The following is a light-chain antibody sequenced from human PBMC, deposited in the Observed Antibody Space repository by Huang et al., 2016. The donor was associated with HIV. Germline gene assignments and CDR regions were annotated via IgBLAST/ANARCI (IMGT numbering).Light chain of an antibody. V-gene: IGKV3-15*01. CDR1: QSVSSN. CDR3: QQYNNWPPAT. Sequence: EIVMTQSPATLSVSPGERATLSCRASQSVSSNLAWYQQKPGQAPRRLSYGASTRATGIPARFSGSGSGTEFTLTISSLQSEDFAVYYCQQYNNWPPATFGPGTKVDIK. CDR2: GAS. J-gene: IGKJ3*01.